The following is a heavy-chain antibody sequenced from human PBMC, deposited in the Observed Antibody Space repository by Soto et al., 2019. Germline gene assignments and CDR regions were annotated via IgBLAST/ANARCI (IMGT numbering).Heavy chain of an antibody. CDR1: GGTFSSYA. CDR2: IIPIFGTA. Sequence: GASVKVSCKASGGTFSSYAISWVRQAPGQGLEWMGGIIPIFGTANYAQKFQGRVTITADESTSTAYMELSSLRSEDTAVYYCARVRDIVVVPAAMPLGWFDPWGQGTLVTVSS. D-gene: IGHD2-2*01. CDR3: ARVRDIVVVPAAMPLGWFDP. J-gene: IGHJ5*02. V-gene: IGHV1-69*13.